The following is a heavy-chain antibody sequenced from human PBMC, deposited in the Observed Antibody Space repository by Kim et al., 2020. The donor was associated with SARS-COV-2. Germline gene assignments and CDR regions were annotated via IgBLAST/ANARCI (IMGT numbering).Heavy chain of an antibody. Sequence: SETLSLTCTVSGGSISSSSYYWGWIRQPPGKGLEWIGSIYYSGSTYYNPSLKSRVTISVDTSKNQFSLKLSSVTAADTAVYYCARGSQQLVLGWLQLMAGFDYWGQGTLVTVSS. CDR3: ARGSQQLVLGWLQLMAGFDY. CDR1: GGSISSSSYY. J-gene: IGHJ4*02. CDR2: IYYSGST. D-gene: IGHD6-13*01. V-gene: IGHV4-39*01.